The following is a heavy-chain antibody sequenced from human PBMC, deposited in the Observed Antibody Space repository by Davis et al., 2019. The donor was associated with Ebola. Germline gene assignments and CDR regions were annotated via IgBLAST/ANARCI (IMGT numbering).Heavy chain of an antibody. CDR1: GFPFSNHA. Sequence: GESLKTSCATSGFPFSNHAMHWVRPAPGKGLEWVAVTSHNERERFYGESVQGRFTISRDNSENVLYLQMDSLRPDDTAIYFCARALHDEVLDYWGQGTPVTVSS. CDR2: TSHNERER. V-gene: IGHV3-30*04. CDR3: ARALHDEVLDY. J-gene: IGHJ4*02. D-gene: IGHD1-1*01.